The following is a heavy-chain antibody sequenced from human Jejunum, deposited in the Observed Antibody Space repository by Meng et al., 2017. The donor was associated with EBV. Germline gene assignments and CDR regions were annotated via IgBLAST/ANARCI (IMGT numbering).Heavy chain of an antibody. J-gene: IGHJ4*02. CDR2: IWHDESKT. D-gene: IGHD2-15*01. V-gene: IGHV3-33*01. CDR1: GFRFRDYG. CDR3: ARDKGVVAPELDY. Sequence: QVHLVESGXGVVQPGXSLRVPFKTSGFRFRDYGMHWVRQAPGKGLEWVAVIWHDESKTVYADSVKGRFTISKDTSKDTLSLQMNSLRVDDTGVYYCARDKGVVAPELDYWGQGTLVTVSS.